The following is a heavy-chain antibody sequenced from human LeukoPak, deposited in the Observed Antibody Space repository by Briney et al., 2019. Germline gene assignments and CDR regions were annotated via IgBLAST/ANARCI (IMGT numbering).Heavy chain of an antibody. V-gene: IGHV3-7*04. CDR3: ARGGLRYFAL. CDR2: IKEDGSEK. J-gene: IGHJ5*02. CDR1: GFTFSNYW. D-gene: IGHD3-16*01. Sequence: GSLRLSCAASGFTFSNYWMSWVRQAPGKGLEWVANIKEDGSEKYHVDSVKGRFTISRDNGKNSLYLQMNSLRVEDTAVYYCARGGLRYFALWGQGALVTVSS.